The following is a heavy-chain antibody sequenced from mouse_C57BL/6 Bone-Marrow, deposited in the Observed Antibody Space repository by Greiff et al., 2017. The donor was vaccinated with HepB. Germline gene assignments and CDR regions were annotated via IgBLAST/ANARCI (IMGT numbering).Heavy chain of an antibody. CDR2: TFYSGIT. Sequence: DVQLQESGPSLVRPSQSLSLTCTVTGFSINSDCYWIWIRQFPGNKLEYIGYTFYSGITYYNPSLESRTYITRDTSKNQFSLKLSSVTTEDTATYDSAGDTGTGAMDDWGQGTSVTVSS. CDR3: AGDTGTGAMDD. D-gene: IGHD4-1*01. J-gene: IGHJ4*01. CDR1: GFSINSDCY. V-gene: IGHV3-3*01.